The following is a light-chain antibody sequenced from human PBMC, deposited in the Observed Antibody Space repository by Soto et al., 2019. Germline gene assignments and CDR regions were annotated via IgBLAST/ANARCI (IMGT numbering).Light chain of an antibody. CDR2: EVS. CDR3: SSYTSSSTLYV. V-gene: IGLV2-14*01. CDR1: SSDVGGYNY. J-gene: IGLJ1*01. Sequence: QSVLTQPASVSGSPGQSITISCTGTSSDVGGYNYVSWYQQHPGNAPKLMIYEVSNRPSGVSSRFSGSKSGNTASLTISGLQAEDEADYYCSSYTSSSTLYVFGTGTKLTVL.